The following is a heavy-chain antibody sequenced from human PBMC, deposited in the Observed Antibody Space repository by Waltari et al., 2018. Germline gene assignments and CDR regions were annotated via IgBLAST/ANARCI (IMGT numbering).Heavy chain of an antibody. CDR2: IYSGGNG. Sequence: EVQLVESGGGLIQPGGSLRLSCAASGFTVSNNYMSWVRQAPGKGLEWVSVIYSGGNGYYADSVKGRFTISRDNSKNTVYLQMNSLRAEDTALYYCARFSHKDYWGQGILVTVSS. CDR3: ARFSHKDY. CDR1: GFTVSNNY. J-gene: IGHJ4*02. V-gene: IGHV3-53*01.